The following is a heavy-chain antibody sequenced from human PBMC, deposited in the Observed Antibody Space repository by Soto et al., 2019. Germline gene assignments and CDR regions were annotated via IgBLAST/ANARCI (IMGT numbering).Heavy chain of an antibody. V-gene: IGHV2-5*02. CDR3: AHSRCGGDCLQSYSSHYYYGMDV. CDR1: GFSLSTGGVG. Sequence: QITLKESGPSLVKPTQTLTLTCTFSGFSLSTGGVGVGWIRQPPGKALEWLALIYWDDDKRYSPSLRSRLTVTQDTSKNQVVLTTTNMDPLDTATYYCAHSRCGGDCLQSYSSHYYYGMDVWGQGTTVTVSS. J-gene: IGHJ6*02. D-gene: IGHD2-21*02. CDR2: IYWDDDK.